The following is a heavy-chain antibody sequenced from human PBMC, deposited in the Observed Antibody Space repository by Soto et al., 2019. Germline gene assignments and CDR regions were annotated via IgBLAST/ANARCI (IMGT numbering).Heavy chain of an antibody. CDR1: GFTFSSYG. Sequence: PGGSLIISCASSGFTFSSYGMHWIRQAPGKGLEWVAVISYDGSNKYYADSVKGRFTISRDNSKNTLYLQMNSLRAEDTAVYYCAKAFSIVLMVYADYWGQGTLVTVSS. D-gene: IGHD2-8*01. CDR2: ISYDGSNK. V-gene: IGHV3-30*18. J-gene: IGHJ4*02. CDR3: AKAFSIVLMVYADY.